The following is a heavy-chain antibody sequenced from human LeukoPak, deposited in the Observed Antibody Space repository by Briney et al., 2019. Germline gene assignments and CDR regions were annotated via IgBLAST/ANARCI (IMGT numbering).Heavy chain of an antibody. D-gene: IGHD3-9*01. J-gene: IGHJ3*02. CDR3: ARGDLPGYFDLVQGAFDI. V-gene: IGHV4-61*08. Sequence: PSETLSLTCTVSGGSISSGDYYWSWIRQPPGKRLGWIGYMYYSGSTNYNPSLKSRVTISVDTSKNQFSLKLSSVTAADAAVYYCARGDLPGYFDLVQGAFDIWGQGTMVTVSS. CDR2: MYYSGST. CDR1: GGSISSGDYY.